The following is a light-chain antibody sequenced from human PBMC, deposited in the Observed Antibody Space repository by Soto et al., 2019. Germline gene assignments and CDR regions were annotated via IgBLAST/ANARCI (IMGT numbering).Light chain of an antibody. CDR3: QQYNNWPPFT. Sequence: EKVMTQSPATLSVSPGEGATLSCRASQSVSSNLAWYQQKPGQAPRLLIYGASTRAAGVPVRFSGSGSGTEFTLTISSLQSEDFAVYYCQQYNNWPPFTFGPGTKVDIK. CDR1: QSVSSN. CDR2: GAS. J-gene: IGKJ3*01. V-gene: IGKV3-15*01.